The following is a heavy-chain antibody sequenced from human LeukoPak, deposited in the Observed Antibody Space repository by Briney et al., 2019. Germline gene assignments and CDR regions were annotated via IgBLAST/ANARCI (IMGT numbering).Heavy chain of an antibody. CDR3: AKTTYCGGDCYSWYFDY. CDR1: GFTFSNYG. V-gene: IGHV3-23*01. D-gene: IGHD2-21*02. J-gene: IGHJ4*02. CDR2: ISGSGGNT. Sequence: GGSLRLSCAASGFTFSNYGISWVRQAPGKGLEWVSAISGSGGNTYYADSVKGRFTISRDNSKNTLYLQMNSLRAEDTAVYNCAKTTYCGGDCYSWYFDYWGQGTLVTVSS.